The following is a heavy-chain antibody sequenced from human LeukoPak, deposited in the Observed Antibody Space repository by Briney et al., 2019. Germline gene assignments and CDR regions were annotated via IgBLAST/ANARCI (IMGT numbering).Heavy chain of an antibody. CDR1: GGSFSGYY. Sequence: SATLSLTCAVYGGSFSGYYWSWIRQPPGKGLEWIGEINHSGSTNYNPSLKSRVTISVDTSKNQFSLKLSSVTAADTAVYYCARGNPRYCSSTSCYKLHYYGMDVWGQGTTVTVSS. CDR2: INHSGST. V-gene: IGHV4-34*01. J-gene: IGHJ6*02. CDR3: ARGNPRYCSSTSCYKLHYYGMDV. D-gene: IGHD2-2*02.